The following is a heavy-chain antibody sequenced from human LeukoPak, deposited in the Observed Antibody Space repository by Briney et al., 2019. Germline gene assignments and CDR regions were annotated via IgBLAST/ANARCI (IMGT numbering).Heavy chain of an antibody. CDR3: ARLFVTAAGTRGYYFDY. CDR2: INTSGSN. J-gene: IGHJ4*02. V-gene: IGHV4-4*07. CDR1: GGSISSYY. D-gene: IGHD6-13*01. Sequence: SGTLSLTCTVSGGSISSYYWSWVRQPAGKGLEWLGRINTSGSNGYNPSLKSRVTMSVDTSRNQFSLKLNSVTAADTAVYYCARLFVTAAGTRGYYFDYWGQGTLVTV.